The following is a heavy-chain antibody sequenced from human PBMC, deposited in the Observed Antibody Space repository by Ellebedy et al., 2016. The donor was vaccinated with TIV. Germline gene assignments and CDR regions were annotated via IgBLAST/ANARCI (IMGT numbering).Heavy chain of an antibody. CDR1: GFTFSSYS. J-gene: IGHJ3*02. Sequence: GGSLRLSCAASGFTFSSYSMNWVRQAPGKGLEWVSSISSSSSYIYYADSVKGRFTISSDNAKNSLYLQMNSLRAEDTAVYYCARDLYSGYDIREDDAFDIWGQGTMVTVSS. V-gene: IGHV3-21*01. CDR2: ISSSSSYI. D-gene: IGHD5-12*01. CDR3: ARDLYSGYDIREDDAFDI.